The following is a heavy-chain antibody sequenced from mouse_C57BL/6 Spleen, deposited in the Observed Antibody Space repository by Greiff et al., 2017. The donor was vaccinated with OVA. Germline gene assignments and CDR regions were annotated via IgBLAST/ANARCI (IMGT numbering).Heavy chain of an antibody. J-gene: IGHJ4*01. V-gene: IGHV1-84*01. CDR2: IYPGSGNT. Sequence: QVQLKESGPELVKPGASVKISCKASGYTFTDYYINWVKQRPGQGLEWIGWIYPGSGNTKYNEKFKGKATLTVDTSSSTAYMQLSSLTSEDSAVYFCARTGYGSSYRYYAMDYWGQGTSVTVSS. CDR1: GYTFTDYY. CDR3: ARTGYGSSYRYYAMDY. D-gene: IGHD1-1*01.